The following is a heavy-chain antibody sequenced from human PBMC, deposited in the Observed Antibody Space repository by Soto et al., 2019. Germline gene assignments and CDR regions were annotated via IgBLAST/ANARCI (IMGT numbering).Heavy chain of an antibody. CDR2: ISGSGGST. V-gene: IGHV3-23*01. CDR1: GFTFSSYA. Sequence: GGSLRLSCAASGFTFSSYAMSWVRQAPGKGLEWVSAISGSGGSTYYADSVKGRFTISRDNSKNTLYLQMNSLRAEDTAVYYCAKGRYSGYDSDYYYYMDVWGKGTTVTVSS. D-gene: IGHD5-12*01. CDR3: AKGRYSGYDSDYYYYMDV. J-gene: IGHJ6*03.